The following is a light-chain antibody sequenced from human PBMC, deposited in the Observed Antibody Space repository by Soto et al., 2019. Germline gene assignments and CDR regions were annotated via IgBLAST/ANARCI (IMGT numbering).Light chain of an antibody. V-gene: IGKV1-27*01. CDR2: AAS. CDR3: QKDNSAPWT. J-gene: IGKJ1*01. CDR1: QGISNY. Sequence: DIQMTQSPSSLSASVGDRVTITCRASQGISNYLACYQQKPGKVPKLLIYAASTLQSVFPSRFSGSGSGTDFTLTISSLQPEDAATYYCQKDNSAPWTFGQGTKVEIK.